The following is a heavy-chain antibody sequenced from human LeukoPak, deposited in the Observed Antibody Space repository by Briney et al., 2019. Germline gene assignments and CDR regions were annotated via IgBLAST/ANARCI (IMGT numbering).Heavy chain of an antibody. J-gene: IGHJ4*02. Sequence: SGTLSLTCTVSGGSISSSSYYWGWIRQPPGKGLEWIGSIYYSGSTYYNPSLKSRVTISVDTSKNQFSLKLSSVTAADTAVYYCARGLYGGNPPGEYWGQGTLVTVSS. CDR1: GGSISSSSYY. CDR3: ARGLYGGNPPGEY. D-gene: IGHD4-23*01. V-gene: IGHV4-39*07. CDR2: IYYSGST.